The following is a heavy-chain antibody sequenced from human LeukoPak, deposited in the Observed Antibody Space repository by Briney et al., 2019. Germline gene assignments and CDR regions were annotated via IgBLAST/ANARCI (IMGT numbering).Heavy chain of an antibody. D-gene: IGHD3-10*01. CDR3: AREGHASGNYFNGWFDP. J-gene: IGHJ5*02. CDR2: INAGNGNT. V-gene: IGHV1-3*01. CDR1: GYIFTNYA. Sequence: ASVKVSCKASGYIFTNYAIHWVRQAPGQRLGWMGWINAGNGNTKYSQKFQGRVSITRDTSANTVYMELSSLRSEDTAVYYCAREGHASGNYFNGWFDPWGQGTLVTVSS.